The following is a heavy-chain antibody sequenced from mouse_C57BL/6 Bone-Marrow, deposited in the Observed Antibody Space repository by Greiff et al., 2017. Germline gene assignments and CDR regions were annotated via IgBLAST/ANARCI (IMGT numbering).Heavy chain of an antibody. J-gene: IGHJ2*01. Sequence: VQLQQSGAELVKPGASVKISCKASGYAFSSYWMNWVKQRPGKGLEWIGQIYPGDGDTNYNGKFKGKATLTADKSSSTAYMQLSSLTSEDSAVYFCARSPDDGYCYIDYWGQGTTLTVSS. D-gene: IGHD2-3*01. CDR1: GYAFSSYW. V-gene: IGHV1-80*01. CDR3: ARSPDDGYCYIDY. CDR2: IYPGDGDT.